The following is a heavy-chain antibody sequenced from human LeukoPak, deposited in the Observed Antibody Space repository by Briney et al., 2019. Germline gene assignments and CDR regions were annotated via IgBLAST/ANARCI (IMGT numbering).Heavy chain of an antibody. CDR1: GFTFSTYA. CDR2: VSNLAGTT. J-gene: IGHJ5*02. Sequence: GGSLRLSCAASGFTFSTYAMAWVRQAPGKGLEWVATVSNLAGTTNHADSVRGRFTVSRDNSNNILYLQMNSLRGEDTAVHYCAKDGLSGYNFDHWGQGTLVTVSS. D-gene: IGHD5-24*01. V-gene: IGHV3-23*01. CDR3: AKDGLSGYNFDH.